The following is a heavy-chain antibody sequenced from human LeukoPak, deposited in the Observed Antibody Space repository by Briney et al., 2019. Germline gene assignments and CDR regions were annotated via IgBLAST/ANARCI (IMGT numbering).Heavy chain of an antibody. J-gene: IGHJ4*02. D-gene: IGHD3-3*01. CDR2: IHYSGST. V-gene: IGHV4-39*07. CDR3: ARIHYDFWSGYYFDF. Sequence: PSETLSLTCTVAGGPISISSYYWGWIRQPPGKGLEGIGSIHYSGSTYYNPSLKSRVTISVDTSKNHFSLKLSSVTAADTAVYYCARIHYDFWSGYYFDFWGQGTLVTVSS. CDR1: GGPISISSYY.